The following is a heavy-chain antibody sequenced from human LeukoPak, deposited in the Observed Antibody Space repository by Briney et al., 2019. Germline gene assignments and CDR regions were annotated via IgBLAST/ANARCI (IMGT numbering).Heavy chain of an antibody. J-gene: IGHJ4*02. CDR1: GGSIASAGYS. Sequence: KTSQTLSLTCTVSGGSIASAGYSWGWIRQPAGKGLEWIGRMYSSGSTNSNPSLKSRVTISVDTSKNQFSLKLSSVTAADTAVYYCARGYCTSTSCSENRYYFDSWGQGTLVTVSS. CDR3: ARGYCTSTSCSENRYYFDS. V-gene: IGHV4-61*02. CDR2: MYSSGST. D-gene: IGHD2-2*01.